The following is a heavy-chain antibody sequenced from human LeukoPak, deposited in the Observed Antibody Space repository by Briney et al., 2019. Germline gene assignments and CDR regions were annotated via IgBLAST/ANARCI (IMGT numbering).Heavy chain of an antibody. CDR1: GGSVSSYY. J-gene: IGHJ4*02. D-gene: IGHD3-3*01. V-gene: IGHV4-59*08. CDR3: ARHGSGGLFDY. CDR2: IHYSGST. Sequence: SETLSLNCTVSGGSVSSYYWSWIPQPPGKGLEWIAYIHYSGSTNYNPSLHSRVTMSVDTSKNQFSLKLSSVTAADTAVYYCARHGSGGLFDYWGQGTLVTVSS.